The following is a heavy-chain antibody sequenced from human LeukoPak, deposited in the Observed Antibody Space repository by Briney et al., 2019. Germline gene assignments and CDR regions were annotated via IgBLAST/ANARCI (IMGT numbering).Heavy chain of an antibody. CDR1: GYTFTNYG. D-gene: IGHD4-17*01. CDR3: ARAPPMATVTSPEYFQH. CDR2: ISAYNGNT. V-gene: IGHV1-18*01. J-gene: IGHJ1*01. Sequence: ASVKVSCKASGYTFTNYGISWVRQAPGQGLDWMGWISAYNGNTNYAQKLQGRVTMTTDTSTSTAYMELRSLRSDDTAVYYCARAPPMATVTSPEYFQHWGQGTLVTVSS.